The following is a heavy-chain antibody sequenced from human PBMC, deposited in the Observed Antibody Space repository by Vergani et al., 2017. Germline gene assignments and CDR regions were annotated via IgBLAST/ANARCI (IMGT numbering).Heavy chain of an antibody. CDR3: AKDRGEVDFWSGYYTRAEFDY. Sequence: EVQLLESGGGLVQPGGSLRLSCAASGFTFSSYAMSWVRQAPGKGLEWVSAISGSGGSTYYADSVKGRFTISRDNSKNTLYLQMNSLRAEDTAVYYCAKDRGEVDFWSGYYTRAEFDYWGQGTLVTVSS. V-gene: IGHV3-23*01. CDR2: ISGSGGST. J-gene: IGHJ4*02. D-gene: IGHD3-3*01. CDR1: GFTFSSYA.